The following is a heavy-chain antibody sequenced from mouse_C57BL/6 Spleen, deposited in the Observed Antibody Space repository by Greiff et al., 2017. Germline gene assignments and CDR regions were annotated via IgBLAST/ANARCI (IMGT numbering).Heavy chain of an antibody. V-gene: IGHV5-4*01. CDR1: GFTFSSYA. CDR2: ISDGGSYT. D-gene: IGHD1-1*01. CDR3: ARDRITTVVATDYAMDY. J-gene: IGHJ4*01. Sequence: EVQLVESGGGLVKPGGSLKLSCAASGFTFSSYAMSWVRQTPEKRLEWVATISDGGSYTYYPDNVKGRFTISRDNAKNNLYLQMSHLKSEDTAMYYCARDRITTVVATDYAMDYWGQGTSVTVSS.